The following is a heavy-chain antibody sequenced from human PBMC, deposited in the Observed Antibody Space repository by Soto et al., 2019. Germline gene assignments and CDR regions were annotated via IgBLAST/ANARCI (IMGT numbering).Heavy chain of an antibody. V-gene: IGHV1-3*01. CDR2: INAGNGNT. CDR1: GYTFTSYA. J-gene: IGHJ5*02. D-gene: IGHD3-3*01. CDR3: ARSQLLRFLEWFPGWFDP. Sequence: GASVKVSCKASGYTFTSYAMHWVRQAPGQRLEWMGWINAGNGNTKYSQKFQGRVTITRDTSASTAYMELSSLRSEDTAVYYCARSQLLRFLEWFPGWFDPWGQGTLVTVSS.